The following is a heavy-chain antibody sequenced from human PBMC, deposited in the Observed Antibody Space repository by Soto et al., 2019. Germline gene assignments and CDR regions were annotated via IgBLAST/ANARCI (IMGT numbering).Heavy chain of an antibody. J-gene: IGHJ4*02. D-gene: IGHD3-16*01. V-gene: IGHV4-34*01. CDR2: VHHSGST. CDR3: ARGQYFVVITFAGLDVKDPSLDY. CDR1: GASFTGHY. Sequence: SEALCLTCAGSGASFTGHYWSWIRQPPGKGLEWIGEVHHSGSTSYNPALKSRVTMSVDTSKNHFSLRLASVTAADTATYYCARGQYFVVITFAGLDVKDPSLDYWVQGSRVTVS.